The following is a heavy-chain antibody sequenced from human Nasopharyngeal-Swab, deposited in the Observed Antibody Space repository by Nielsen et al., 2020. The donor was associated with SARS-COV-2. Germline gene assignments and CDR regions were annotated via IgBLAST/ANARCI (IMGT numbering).Heavy chain of an antibody. CDR2: FDPEDGET. D-gene: IGHD1-26*01. V-gene: IGHV1-24*01. CDR1: GYTLTELS. J-gene: IGHJ4*02. Sequence: ASVKVSCKVSGYTLTELSKHWVRQDPGKGLEWMGGFDPEDGETIYAQKFQGRVTMTEDTSTDTAYMELSSLRSEDTAVYYCATDLGVRSSGDNDYCGQGTLVTVSS. CDR3: ATDLGVRSSGDNDY.